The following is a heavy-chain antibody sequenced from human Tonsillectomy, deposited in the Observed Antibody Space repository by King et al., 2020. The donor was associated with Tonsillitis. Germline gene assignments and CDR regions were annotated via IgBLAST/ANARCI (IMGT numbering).Heavy chain of an antibody. CDR1: GFTFGNYA. CDR3: TSSDEYVHEDPRGLYYYYMDG. J-gene: IGHJ6*03. V-gene: IGHV3-49*04. Sequence: QLVQSGGGLVQPGRSLRLSCTASGFTFGNYAMSWVRQAPGKGLEWVGFIRNKAYGGTTEYAASVKGRFTISRDDSKSIAYLQMNSLKTEDTAVYYCTSSDEYVHEDPRGLYYYYMDGWGKGTTVTVS. D-gene: IGHD3-10*01. CDR2: IRNKAYGGTT.